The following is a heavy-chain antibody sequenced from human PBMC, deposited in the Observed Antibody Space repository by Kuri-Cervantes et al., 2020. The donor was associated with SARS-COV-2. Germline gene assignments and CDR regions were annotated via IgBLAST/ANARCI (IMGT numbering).Heavy chain of an antibody. J-gene: IGHJ5*02. CDR3: AREGHYGFWSGYYEGYWFDP. D-gene: IGHD3-3*01. CDR2: INWNGGST. CDR1: GFTFDDYG. V-gene: IGHV3-20*04. Sequence: GGSLRLSCAAPGFTFDDYGMSWVRQAPGKGLEWVSGINWNGGSTGYADSVRGRFTISRDNAKNSLYLQTNSLRAEDTALYYCAREGHYGFWSGYYEGYWFDPWGQGTLVTVSS.